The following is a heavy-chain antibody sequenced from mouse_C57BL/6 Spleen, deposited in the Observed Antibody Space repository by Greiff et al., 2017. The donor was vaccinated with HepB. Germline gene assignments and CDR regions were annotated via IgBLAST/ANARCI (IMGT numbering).Heavy chain of an antibody. Sequence: QVQLQQPGAELVMPGASVKLSCKASGYTFTSYWMHWVKQRPGQGLEWIGEIDPSDSYTNYNQKFKGKSTLTVDKSSSTAYMQLSSLTSEDSAVYYCARSWVTTVVGDYWGQGTTLTVSS. V-gene: IGHV1-69*01. CDR2: IDPSDSYT. D-gene: IGHD1-1*01. CDR1: GYTFTSYW. J-gene: IGHJ2*01. CDR3: ARSWVTTVVGDY.